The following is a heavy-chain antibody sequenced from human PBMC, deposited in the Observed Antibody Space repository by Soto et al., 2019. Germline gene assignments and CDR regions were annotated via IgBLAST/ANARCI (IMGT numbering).Heavy chain of an antibody. CDR2: ISYDGSNK. J-gene: IGHJ4*02. Sequence: QVQLVESGGGVVQPGRSLRLSCAASGFTLSSYGMHWVRQAPGKGLEWVAVISYDGSNKYYADSVKGRFTISRDNSKNTLYLQMNSLRAEDTAVYYCANNWNWALDYWGQGTLVTVSS. V-gene: IGHV3-30*18. CDR1: GFTLSSYG. CDR3: ANNWNWALDY. D-gene: IGHD1-7*01.